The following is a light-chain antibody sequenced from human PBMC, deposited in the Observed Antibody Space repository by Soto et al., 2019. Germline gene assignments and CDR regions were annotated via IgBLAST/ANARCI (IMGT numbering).Light chain of an antibody. CDR3: CSYTVATTRDGRV. V-gene: IGLV2-14*01. CDR1: SSDVGGYNY. Sequence: QSVLTQPASVSGSPGQSITISCTGTSSDVGGYNYVSWYQQHPCKAPEVIIYDVGYRHSGVSNRFSGSKSGNTASLTISGLQAEDEADYYCCSYTVATTRDGRVFGGGTKLTVL. J-gene: IGLJ3*02. CDR2: DVG.